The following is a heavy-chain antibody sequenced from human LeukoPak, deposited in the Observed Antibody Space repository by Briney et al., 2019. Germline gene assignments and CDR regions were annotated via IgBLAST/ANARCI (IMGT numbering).Heavy chain of an antibody. V-gene: IGHV3-23*01. J-gene: IGHJ6*03. CDR1: GFTFSSYA. Sequence: GGSLRLSCAASGFTFSSYAMSWVRQAPGKGLEWVSAISGSGVTTYYANSVKGRFTISRDNAKNSLYLQMNSLRAEDTAVYYCARTVFGIAGRPDYYYMDVWGKGTTVTVSS. CDR2: ISGSGVTT. CDR3: ARTVFGIAGRPDYYYMDV. D-gene: IGHD6-6*01.